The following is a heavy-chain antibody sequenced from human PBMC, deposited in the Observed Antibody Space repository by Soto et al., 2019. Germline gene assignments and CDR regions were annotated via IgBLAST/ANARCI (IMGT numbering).Heavy chain of an antibody. CDR2: IYLTGNT. J-gene: IGHJ4*02. D-gene: IGHD6-6*01. CDR1: SGSIGSGIW. Sequence: SETLSLTCSASSGSIGSGIWWNWLRQPPGKGLEWMGEIYLTGNTNYNPSLKSRLTMSVDESKNQFSLSLSSVTAADTAVYYCGGAARSSPFDFWGRGTLVTVSS. CDR3: GGAARSSPFDF. V-gene: IGHV4-4*02.